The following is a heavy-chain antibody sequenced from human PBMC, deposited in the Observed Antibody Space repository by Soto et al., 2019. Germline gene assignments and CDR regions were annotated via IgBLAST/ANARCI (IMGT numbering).Heavy chain of an antibody. Sequence: GGSLRLSCAASGFTFSSVAMYWVRQAPGKGLEYVSGISSNGGSTSYGNSVKGRFTIFRDNSKNTVYLQMASLRAEDMAWYYCARSRSGDFPAEYFQLWGQGT. CDR3: ARSRSGDFPAEYFQL. D-gene: IGHD4-17*01. J-gene: IGHJ1*01. CDR2: ISSNGGST. CDR1: GFTFSSVA. V-gene: IGHV3-64*01.